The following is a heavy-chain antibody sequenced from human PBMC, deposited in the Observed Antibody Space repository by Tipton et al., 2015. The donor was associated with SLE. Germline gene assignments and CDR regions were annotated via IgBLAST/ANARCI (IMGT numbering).Heavy chain of an antibody. CDR3: AREGGIFGGPGAFDI. V-gene: IGHV1-18*01. Sequence: QSGPEVKKPGASVKVSCKASGYTFTSYGISWVRQAPGQGLEWMGWISAYNGNTNYAQKLQGRDTMTRDTSTSTVYMELSSLRSEDTAVYYCAREGGIFGGPGAFDIWGQGTMVTVSS. CDR1: GYTFTSYG. D-gene: IGHD2-15*01. CDR2: ISAYNGNT. J-gene: IGHJ3*02.